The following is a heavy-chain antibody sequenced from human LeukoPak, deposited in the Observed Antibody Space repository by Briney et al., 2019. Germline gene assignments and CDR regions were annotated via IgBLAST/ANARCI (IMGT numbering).Heavy chain of an antibody. Sequence: PGGSLRLSCAASGFTFSGYAMSWFRQAPGKGLEWVSDISGSGPNTYYADSVKGRFTISRDNSKNTLDLQMNSLRAEDTAIYYCAKWRRYCSGGSCYEGDYGLDVWGQGTTVTVSS. V-gene: IGHV3-23*01. CDR1: GFTFSGYA. CDR3: AKWRRYCSGGSCYEGDYGLDV. CDR2: ISGSGPNT. J-gene: IGHJ6*02. D-gene: IGHD2-15*01.